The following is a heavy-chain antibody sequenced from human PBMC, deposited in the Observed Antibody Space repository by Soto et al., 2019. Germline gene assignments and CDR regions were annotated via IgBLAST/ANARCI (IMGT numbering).Heavy chain of an antibody. Sequence: QVQLVQSGAEVKKPGASVKVSCKASGYTFTSYGISWVRQVPGQGPEWMGWISVYNGKINYAQKLQGRVTMTTDTSTSTAYMELRSLRSDDTAVYYCARDDNSGYSQYHYGMDVWGQGTTVTVSS. CDR3: ARDDNSGYSQYHYGMDV. D-gene: IGHD3-22*01. CDR1: GYTFTSYG. CDR2: ISVYNGKI. J-gene: IGHJ6*02. V-gene: IGHV1-18*01.